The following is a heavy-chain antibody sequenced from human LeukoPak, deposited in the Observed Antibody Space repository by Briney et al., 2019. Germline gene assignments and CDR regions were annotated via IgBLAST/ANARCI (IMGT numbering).Heavy chain of an antibody. Sequence: GGSLRLSCAASGFTFSSYAMSWVRQAPGKRLEWVSAISPSGSSTYYADSVKGRFTISRDNSKNTLYLQMNSLRAEDTAVYYCAKDRFSSGWYYFDYWGQGTLVTVSS. J-gene: IGHJ4*02. V-gene: IGHV3-23*01. D-gene: IGHD6-19*01. CDR3: AKDRFSSGWYYFDY. CDR2: ISPSGSST. CDR1: GFTFSSYA.